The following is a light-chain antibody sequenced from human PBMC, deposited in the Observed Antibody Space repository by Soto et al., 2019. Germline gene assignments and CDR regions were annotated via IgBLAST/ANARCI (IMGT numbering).Light chain of an antibody. CDR1: QSVRRN. V-gene: IGKV3-15*01. CDR2: GAS. J-gene: IGKJ1*01. CDR3: QQYNNWPPWT. Sequence: EIVMTQSPATLSVSPGERATLSCRASQSVRRNLAWYQQRPGQAPRLLIFGASSRDTGIPARFSGSGSGTQFTLTISSLQSEDFAVCYCQQYNNWPPWTFGQGTKVEIK.